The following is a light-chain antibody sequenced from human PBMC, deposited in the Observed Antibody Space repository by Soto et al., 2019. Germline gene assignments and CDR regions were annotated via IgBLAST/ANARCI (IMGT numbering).Light chain of an antibody. CDR1: SSDY. V-gene: IGLV2-14*01. CDR3: SSYTRSTLR. Sequence: QSALTQPASVSGSPGQSITISCTGTSSDYVSWYQQHPDKAPKLMIYEVSNRPSGVSDRFSGSKSANTASLTISGLQAEDEANYYCSSYTRSTLRFGGGTKLTVL. CDR2: EVS. J-gene: IGLJ2*01.